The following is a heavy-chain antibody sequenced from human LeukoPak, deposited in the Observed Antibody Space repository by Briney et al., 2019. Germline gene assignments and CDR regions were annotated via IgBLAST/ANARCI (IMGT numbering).Heavy chain of an antibody. CDR3: ARVKVGASWYFDY. V-gene: IGHV3-21*01. Sequence: GGSLRLSCAASGFTFSSYSMSWVRQAPGKGLEWVSSISSSSSYIYYADSVKGRFTISRDNAKNSLYLQMNSLRAEDTAMYYCARVKVGASWYFDYWGQGTLVTVSS. J-gene: IGHJ4*02. D-gene: IGHD1-26*01. CDR1: GFTFSSYS. CDR2: ISSSSSYI.